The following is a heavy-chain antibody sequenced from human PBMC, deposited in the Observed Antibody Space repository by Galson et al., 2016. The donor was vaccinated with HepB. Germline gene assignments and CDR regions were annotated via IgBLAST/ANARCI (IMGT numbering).Heavy chain of an antibody. V-gene: IGHV3-49*03. D-gene: IGHD1-26*01. CDR3: LRGGAGTNAFDL. CDR1: GFIFGDYT. CDR2: IRSNTYGGTA. J-gene: IGHJ3*01. Sequence: SLRLSCAASGFIFGDYTMTWIRQAPGKGLEWLGFIRSNTYGGTAECAASVRARFTLSRDDSENIAYLQMNSLKSDDTAVYFCLRGGAGTNAFDLRGRGTLVIVSS.